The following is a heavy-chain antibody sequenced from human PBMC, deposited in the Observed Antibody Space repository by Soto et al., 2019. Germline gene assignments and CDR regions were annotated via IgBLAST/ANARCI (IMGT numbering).Heavy chain of an antibody. J-gene: IGHJ5*02. D-gene: IGHD3-3*01. Sequence: SETLSLTCAVYGGSFSGYYWSWIRQPPGKGLEWIGEINHSGSTNYNPSLKSRVTISVDTSKNQFSLKLSSVTAADTAVYYCARGTIPSWFDPWGQGTLVTVSP. CDR3: ARGTIPSWFDP. V-gene: IGHV4-34*01. CDR2: INHSGST. CDR1: GGSFSGYY.